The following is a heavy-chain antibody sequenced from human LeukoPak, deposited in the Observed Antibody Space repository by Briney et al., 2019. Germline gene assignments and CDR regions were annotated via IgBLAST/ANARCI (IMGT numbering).Heavy chain of an antibody. J-gene: IGHJ4*02. V-gene: IGHV3-11*03. CDR3: TRSRADLDY. CDR2: ISSSSSYT. D-gene: IGHD3/OR15-3a*01. CDR1: GFTFSDYY. Sequence: GGSLRLSCAASGFTFSDYYMSWIRQAPGKGLEWVSYISSSSSYTNYADSVKGRFTISRDNAKNSLYLQMNSLRAEDTAVYYCTRSRADLDYWGQGTLVIVSS.